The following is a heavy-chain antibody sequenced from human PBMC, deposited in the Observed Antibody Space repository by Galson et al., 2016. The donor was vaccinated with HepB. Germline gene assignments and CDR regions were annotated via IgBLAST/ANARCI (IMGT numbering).Heavy chain of an antibody. D-gene: IGHD1-14*01. CDR1: GYIFTDYF. Sequence: QSGAEVKKPGESLKISCKVSGYIFTDYFIAWVRQMPGKGLEWMGIIYPGDSDTTYSPSFQGQVTISADKSISSAYLQWSSLKASDTAIYYCAREGYNRRDFDSWGQGTLVTVSS. J-gene: IGHJ4*02. V-gene: IGHV5-51*01. CDR3: AREGYNRRDFDS. CDR2: IYPGDSDT.